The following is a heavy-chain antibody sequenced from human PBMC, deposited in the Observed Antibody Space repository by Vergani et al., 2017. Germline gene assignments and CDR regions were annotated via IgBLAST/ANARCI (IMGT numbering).Heavy chain of an antibody. J-gene: IGHJ3*02. D-gene: IGHD2-21*01. Sequence: EVQLVESGGDLVQPGGSLRLSCVASGFPFSGYSMNWVRQAPDKRLEWLSYISCSSSTIYYADSVKGRFTISRDNAKNSLYLQMNSLRAEDTAVYYCARDHPPALLDTNAFDIWGQGTMVTVSS. CDR2: ISCSSSTI. CDR3: ARDHPPALLDTNAFDI. CDR1: GFPFSGYS. V-gene: IGHV3-48*04.